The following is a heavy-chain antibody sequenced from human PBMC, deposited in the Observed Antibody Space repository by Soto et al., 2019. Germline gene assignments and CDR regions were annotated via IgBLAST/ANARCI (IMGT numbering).Heavy chain of an antibody. CDR2: IYHSGNT. CDR1: GGSISSSNW. J-gene: IGHJ4*02. Sequence: QVQLQESGPGLVKPSGTLSLTCAVSGGSISSSNWWSWVRQPTGKGLEWIGEIYHSGNTNYNLSLKSRVTMAVDKSRNQFSLKLSSVTAADTAVYYCARRWGEGRVDYWGQGTLVTVSS. CDR3: ARRWGEGRVDY. D-gene: IGHD3-10*01. V-gene: IGHV4-4*02.